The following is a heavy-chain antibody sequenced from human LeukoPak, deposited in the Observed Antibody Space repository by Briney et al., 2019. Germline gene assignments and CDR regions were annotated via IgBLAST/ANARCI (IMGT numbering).Heavy chain of an antibody. CDR3: ATLRGASTAVSDS. J-gene: IGHJ4*02. D-gene: IGHD2-21*02. CDR2: IHYSGAT. CDR1: GGSISYDY. Sequence: PSETLPLTCTVSGGSISYDYWSWIRQSPGKRLEWIGYIHYSGATNYSPSLKSRVTISVDTSKNQFSLKLSSVTAADTALYYCATLRGASTAVSDSWGQGALVTVSS. V-gene: IGHV4-59*08.